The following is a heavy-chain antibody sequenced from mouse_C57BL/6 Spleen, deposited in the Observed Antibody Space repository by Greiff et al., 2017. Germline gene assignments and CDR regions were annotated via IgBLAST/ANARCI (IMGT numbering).Heavy chain of an antibody. CDR1: GYTFTSYT. V-gene: IGHV1-4*01. D-gene: IGHD2-1*01. CDR2: INPISGYT. J-gene: IGHJ3*01. Sequence: QVQLQQSGAELARPGASVKMSCKASGYTFTSYTMHWVNQRPGQGLEWIGYINPISGYTKYNQKFKDKSPLTADKSSSTAYMQLSSLTSEDSAVYDCAREEDYGNNGYWGQGTLVTVSA. CDR3: AREEDYGNNGY.